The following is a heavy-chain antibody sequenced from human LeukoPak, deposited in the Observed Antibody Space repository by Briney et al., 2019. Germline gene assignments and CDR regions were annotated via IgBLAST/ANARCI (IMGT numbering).Heavy chain of an antibody. V-gene: IGHV1-69*05. D-gene: IGHD5-18*01. J-gene: IGHJ4*02. Sequence: EASVKVSCEASGGTFSSYAISWVRQAPGQGLEWMGGIIPIFGTANYAQKFQGRVTITTDESTSTAYMELSSLRSEDTAVYYCARAAGLWSYYFDYWGQGTLVTVSS. CDR3: ARAAGLWSYYFDY. CDR2: IIPIFGTA. CDR1: GGTFSSYA.